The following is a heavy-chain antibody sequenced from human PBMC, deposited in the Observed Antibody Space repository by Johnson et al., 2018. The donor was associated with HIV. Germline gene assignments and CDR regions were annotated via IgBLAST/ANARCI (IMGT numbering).Heavy chain of an antibody. D-gene: IGHD4-17*01. CDR1: GFTFSSYA. CDR3: AGDQGSNDYGDYSGRSDAFDI. J-gene: IGHJ3*02. Sequence: QVQLVESGGGVVQPGRSLRLSCAASGFTFSSYAMHWVRQAPGKGLEWVAVISYDGSNKYYADSVKGRFTIYRDNSKNTLYLQMNRLCAEDRAVYYCAGDQGSNDYGDYSGRSDAFDIWGQGTMVTVSS. V-gene: IGHV3-30-3*01. CDR2: ISYDGSNK.